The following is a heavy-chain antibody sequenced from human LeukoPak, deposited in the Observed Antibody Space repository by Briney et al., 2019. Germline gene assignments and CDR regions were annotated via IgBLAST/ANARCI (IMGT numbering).Heavy chain of an antibody. D-gene: IGHD2-15*01. CDR2: SGGST. CDR3: ARDKFQVVVAATRGFDP. V-gene: IGHV1-46*01. Sequence: SGGSTSYAQKFQGRVTMTRDTSTSTVYMELSSLRSEDTAVYYCARDKFQVVVAATRGFDPWGQGTLVTVSS. J-gene: IGHJ5*02.